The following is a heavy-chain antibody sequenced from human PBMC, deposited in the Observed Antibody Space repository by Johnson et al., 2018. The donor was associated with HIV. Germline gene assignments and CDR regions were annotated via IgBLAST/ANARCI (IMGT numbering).Heavy chain of an antibody. J-gene: IGHJ3*02. Sequence: VQLVESGGGVVQPGRSLRLSCAASGFTFSSYGMHWVRQAPGKGLEWVAVIWYDGSNKYYADSVKGRFTISRDNSKNTLYRQMNSLRAEDTAVYYCARGAWGSGEDAFDIWGQGTMVTVSS. CDR3: ARGAWGSGEDAFDI. CDR1: GFTFSSYG. V-gene: IGHV3-33*01. D-gene: IGHD7-27*01. CDR2: IWYDGSNK.